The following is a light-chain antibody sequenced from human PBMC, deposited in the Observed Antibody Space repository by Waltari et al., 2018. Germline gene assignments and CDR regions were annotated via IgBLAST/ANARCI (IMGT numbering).Light chain of an antibody. J-gene: IGKJ1*01. CDR3: QHYVRLPAT. Sequence: IVLTQSPGTLSLSPWESATLSCRASETVSRALAWYQQKPGQAPRLLIYGASTRAPGIPDRFSGSGSGTDFSLTISGLEPEDFAVYYCQHYVRLPATFGQGTKVEIK. CDR1: ETVSRA. CDR2: GAS. V-gene: IGKV3-20*01.